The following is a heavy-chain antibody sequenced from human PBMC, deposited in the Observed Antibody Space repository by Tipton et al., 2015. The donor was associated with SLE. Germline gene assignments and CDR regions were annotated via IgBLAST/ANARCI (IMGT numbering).Heavy chain of an antibody. Sequence: TLSLTCAVQGASFSGYYWTWIRQSPGKGLEWIGEIKTAGTTYNPSLKSRVAISWDTSKKQFSLKLRSVTAADTAVYFCARGHLQVYDFRTNYFGRYFDNWAQGALVTVPS. V-gene: IGHV4-34*01. J-gene: IGHJ4*02. D-gene: IGHD3/OR15-3a*01. CDR2: IKTAGT. CDR3: ARGHLQVYDFRTNYFGRYFDN. CDR1: GASFSGYY.